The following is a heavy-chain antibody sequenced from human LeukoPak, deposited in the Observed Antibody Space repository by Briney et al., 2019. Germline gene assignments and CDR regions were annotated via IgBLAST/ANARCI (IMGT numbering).Heavy chain of an antibody. J-gene: IGHJ3*02. Sequence: GGSLRLSCAASGFIFNGYWMSWVRQAPGKGLEWVANIKEDGSAQYYVGSVKGRFTISRDNSKNTLYLQMNSLRAEDTAVYYCARDLKDSSGYYYVAFDIWGQGTMVTVSS. D-gene: IGHD3-22*01. V-gene: IGHV3-7*01. CDR2: IKEDGSAQ. CDR3: ARDLKDSSGYYYVAFDI. CDR1: GFIFNGYW.